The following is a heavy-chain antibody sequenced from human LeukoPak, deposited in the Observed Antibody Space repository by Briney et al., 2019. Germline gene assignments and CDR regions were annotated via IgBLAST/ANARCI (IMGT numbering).Heavy chain of an antibody. CDR2: ISYDGSNK. J-gene: IGHJ4*02. V-gene: IGHV3-30-3*01. CDR3: ARGEGGFDY. CDR1: GFTFSNYA. Sequence: GGSLRLSCAASGFTFSNYAMHWVRQAPGKGLEWVAVISYDGSNKYYADSVKGRFTISRDNSKNTLYLQMNSLRAEDTAVYYCARGEGGFDYWGQGTLVTVSS. D-gene: IGHD1-26*01.